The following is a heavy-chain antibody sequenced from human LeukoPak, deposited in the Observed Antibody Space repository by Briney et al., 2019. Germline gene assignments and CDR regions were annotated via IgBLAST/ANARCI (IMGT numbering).Heavy chain of an antibody. Sequence: GGSLRLSCAASGFTFSSYGMHWVRQAPGKGLEWVAVIWYDGSNKYYADSVKGRFTISRDHSKNTLYLQMNSLRAEDTAVYYCARDHILGGIDYWGQGTLVTVSS. D-gene: IGHD3-16*01. CDR1: GFTFSSYG. CDR3: ARDHILGGIDY. V-gene: IGHV3-33*01. J-gene: IGHJ4*02. CDR2: IWYDGSNK.